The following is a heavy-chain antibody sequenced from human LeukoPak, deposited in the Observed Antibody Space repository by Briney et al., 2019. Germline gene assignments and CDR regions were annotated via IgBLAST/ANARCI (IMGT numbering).Heavy chain of an antibody. D-gene: IGHD2-15*01. V-gene: IGHV1-69*13. CDR1: GGTLSSYG. CDR3: ARVTPDYSRWFDP. J-gene: IGHJ5*02. Sequence: SVKVSCKASGGTLSSYGITWVRQAPGQGLEWMGGVIPILATSNYAEKFQGRVTITADESTSTAYMELSSLRSEDTAVYYCARVTPDYSRWFDPWGQGTLVTVSS. CDR2: VIPILATS.